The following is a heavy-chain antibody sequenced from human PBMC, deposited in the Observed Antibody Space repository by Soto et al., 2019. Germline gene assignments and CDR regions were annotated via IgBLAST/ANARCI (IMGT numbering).Heavy chain of an antibody. CDR1: GFTFSSYW. D-gene: IGHD3-3*01. CDR2: IKKDGSEK. Sequence: EVQLVESGGGLVQPGGSLRLSCAASGFTFSSYWMSWVRQAPGKGLEWVANIKKDGSEKYYVDPVKGRFTISRDNAKDSLYLQMNSLRAEDTAVYYCARPQVLRFLEWLLAGAFDLWGQGTMVTVSS. J-gene: IGHJ3*01. V-gene: IGHV3-7*01. CDR3: ARPQVLRFLEWLLAGAFDL.